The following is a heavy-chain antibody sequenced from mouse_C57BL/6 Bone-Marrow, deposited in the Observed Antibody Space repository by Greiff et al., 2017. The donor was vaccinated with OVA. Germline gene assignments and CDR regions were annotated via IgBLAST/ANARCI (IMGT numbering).Heavy chain of an antibody. J-gene: IGHJ2*01. V-gene: IGHV1-22*01. CDR1: GYTFTDYN. Sequence: EVKLQESGPELVKPGASVKMSCKASGYTFTDYNMHWVKQSHGKSLEWIGYINPNNGGTSYNQKFKGKATLTVNKSSSTAYMELRSLTSEDSAVYYCARGAYYYGSSSDYWGQGTTLTVSS. CDR2: INPNNGGT. CDR3: ARGAYYYGSSSDY. D-gene: IGHD1-1*01.